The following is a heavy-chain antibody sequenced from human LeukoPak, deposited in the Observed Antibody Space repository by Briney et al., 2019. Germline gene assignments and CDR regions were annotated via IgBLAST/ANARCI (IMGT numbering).Heavy chain of an antibody. V-gene: IGHV4-31*01. Sequence: SQTLSLTCTVSGGSISSGVYYWSWIRQHPGKGLEWIGYIYYSGSTYYNPSLKSPFTIPVDTSKNQFSLKLSSVTAADTAVYYCARELEWGYLDYWGQGTLVTVSS. J-gene: IGHJ4*02. CDR2: IYYSGST. CDR1: GGSISSGVYY. D-gene: IGHD3-3*01. CDR3: ARELEWGYLDY.